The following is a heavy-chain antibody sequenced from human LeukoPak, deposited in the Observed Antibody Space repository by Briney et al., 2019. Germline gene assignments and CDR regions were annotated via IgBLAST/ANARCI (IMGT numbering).Heavy chain of an antibody. J-gene: IGHJ4*02. CDR2: ISGSGGST. D-gene: IGHD5-12*01. CDR3: AKDLSANSGYDYFDY. V-gene: IGHV3-23*01. CDR1: GFTFSSYG. Sequence: GGALRLSCAASGFTFSSYGMHWVRQAPGKGLEWVSAISGSGGSTYYADSVKGRFTISRDNSKNTLYLQMNSLRAEDTAVYYCAKDLSANSGYDYFDYWGQGTLVTVSS.